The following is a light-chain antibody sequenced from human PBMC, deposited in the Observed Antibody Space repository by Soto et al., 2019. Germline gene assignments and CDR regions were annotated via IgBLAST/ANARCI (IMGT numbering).Light chain of an antibody. CDR1: SRVVGGYNL. Sequence: QCVLTQPASVSGSPFQSITISCTGTSRVVGGYNLVSWYQQHPGNAPKLIIYEGTKRPSGVSYRFSGSKSGNTASLTISGLQEEDEGDYHCCSFAGSSTYVFGTGTKVTVL. CDR3: CSFAGSSTYV. V-gene: IGLV2-23*01. J-gene: IGLJ1*01. CDR2: EGT.